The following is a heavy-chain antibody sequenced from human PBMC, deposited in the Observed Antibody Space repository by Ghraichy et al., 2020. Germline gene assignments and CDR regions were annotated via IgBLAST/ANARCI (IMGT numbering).Heavy chain of an antibody. CDR3: ARDVGEDYDFWSGSVAWFDP. J-gene: IGHJ5*02. D-gene: IGHD3-3*01. V-gene: IGHV1-2*02. CDR2: INPNSGGT. Sequence: ASVKVSCKASGYTFTGYYMHWVRQAPGQGLEWMGWINPNSGGTNYAQKFQGRVTMTRDTSISTAYMELSRLRSDDTAVYYCARDVGEDYDFWSGSVAWFDPWGQGTLVTVSS. CDR1: GYTFTGYY.